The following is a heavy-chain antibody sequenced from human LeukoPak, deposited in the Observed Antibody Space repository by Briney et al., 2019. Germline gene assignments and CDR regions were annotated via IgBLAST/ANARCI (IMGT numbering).Heavy chain of an antibody. J-gene: IGHJ4*02. CDR1: GYTFTSYD. CDR3: ARHYYDSSGYYAFDY. CDR2: IIPIFGTA. D-gene: IGHD3-22*01. V-gene: IGHV1-69*13. Sequence: ASVKVSCKASGYTFTSYDINWVRQAPGQGLEWMGGIIPIFGTANYAQKFQGRVTITADESTSTAYMELSSLRSEDTAVYYCARHYYDSSGYYAFDYWGQGTLVTVSS.